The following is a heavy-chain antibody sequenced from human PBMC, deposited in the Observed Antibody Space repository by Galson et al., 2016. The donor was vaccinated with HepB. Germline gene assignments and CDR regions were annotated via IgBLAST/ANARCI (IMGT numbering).Heavy chain of an antibody. Sequence: LRLSCAASGFTVSNNYMSWVRQAPGKGLEWVSVIYSGGSTYYADSVKGRFTISRDNSKNTLYLQMNSLRAEDTAVYYCAEGWDDGSYASYFDFGGQGTLVTVSS. CDR3: AEGWDDGSYASYFDF. J-gene: IGHJ4*02. D-gene: IGHD3-16*01. CDR1: GFTVSNNY. V-gene: IGHV3-53*01. CDR2: IYSGGST.